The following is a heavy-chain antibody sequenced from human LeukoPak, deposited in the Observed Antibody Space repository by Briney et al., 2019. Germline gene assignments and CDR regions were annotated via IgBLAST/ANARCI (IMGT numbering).Heavy chain of an antibody. V-gene: IGHV3-33*01. CDR1: GFTFSSYG. CDR2: IWYDGSNK. J-gene: IGHJ4*02. D-gene: IGHD3-10*01. CDR3: ARSQTMVRGVIGYFDY. Sequence: PGRSLRLSCAASGFTFSSYGMHWVRQAPGKGLEWVAVIWYDGSNKYYADSVKGRFTISRDNSKNTLYLQMNSLRAEDTAVYYCARSQTMVRGVIGYFDYWGQGTLVTVSS.